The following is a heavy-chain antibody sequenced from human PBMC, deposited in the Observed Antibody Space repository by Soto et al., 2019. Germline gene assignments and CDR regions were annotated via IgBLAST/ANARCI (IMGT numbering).Heavy chain of an antibody. CDR3: ATDMSGYPLSHFGY. CDR2: LNWNSGDI. Sequence: EVQLVESGGGFVQPGGSLRLSCVASGFTFENYAMHWVRQGPGKGLEWVSGLNWNSGDIGYADSVKGRFTISRDNAENSLYLQKNSRRAEDTAFYYCATDMSGYPLSHFGYWGQGTLVTVSS. CDR1: GFTFENYA. V-gene: IGHV3-9*01. J-gene: IGHJ4*02. D-gene: IGHD3-3*01.